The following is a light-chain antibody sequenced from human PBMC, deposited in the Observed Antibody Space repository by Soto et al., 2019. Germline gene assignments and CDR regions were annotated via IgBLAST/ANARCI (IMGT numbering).Light chain of an antibody. Sequence: EIVLTQSPATLSLSPGERATLSCRASQNVSTYLAWYQQKPGQAPRLLIYDASNGATGIPARFSGSGSGTDFTLTISSLEPEDFAVYYCQQRTNWLTFGPGTKVEIK. J-gene: IGKJ3*01. CDR3: QQRTNWLT. CDR1: QNVSTY. CDR2: DAS. V-gene: IGKV3-11*01.